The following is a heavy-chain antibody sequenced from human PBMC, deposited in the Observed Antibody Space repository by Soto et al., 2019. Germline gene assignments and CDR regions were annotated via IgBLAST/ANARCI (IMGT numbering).Heavy chain of an antibody. CDR2: INPNSGGT. Sequence: ASVKVSCKAPGYSLSGYYLHWVRQAPGQGPEWRGWINPNSGGTKYVQKFQGRVTMTRDTSISTVYLGLGRLRSDDTAVYYCARGWGIAAPGPNWFDPWGQGTLVTVSS. V-gene: IGHV1-2*02. J-gene: IGHJ5*02. D-gene: IGHD6-13*01. CDR1: GYSLSGYY. CDR3: ARGWGIAAPGPNWFDP.